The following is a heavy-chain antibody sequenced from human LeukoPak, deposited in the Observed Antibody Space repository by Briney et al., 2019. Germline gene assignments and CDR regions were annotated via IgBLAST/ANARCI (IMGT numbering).Heavy chain of an antibody. CDR1: GGTFSSYA. CDR3: ARQQLDPYYYYYYMDV. CDR2: IIPIFGTA. V-gene: IGHV1-69*05. J-gene: IGHJ6*03. D-gene: IGHD6-13*01. Sequence: ASVKVSCKASGGTFSSYAISWVRQAPGQGLEWMGGIIPIFGTANYAQKFQGRVTITTDESTSTAYMELSGLRSEDTAVYYCARQQLDPYYYYYYMDVWGKGTTVTVSS.